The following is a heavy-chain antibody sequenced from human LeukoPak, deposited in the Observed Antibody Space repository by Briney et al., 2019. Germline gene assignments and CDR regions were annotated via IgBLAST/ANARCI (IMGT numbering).Heavy chain of an antibody. CDR2: ISYDGSNK. CDR3: ARDPDVIVLMVYAIPSGYFDY. J-gene: IGHJ4*02. V-gene: IGHV3-30-3*01. D-gene: IGHD2-8*01. CDR1: GFTFSSYA. Sequence: GGSLRLSCAASGFTFSSYAMHWVRQAPGKGLEWVAVISYDGSNKYYADSVKGRFTISRDNSKNTLYLQMNSLRAEDTAVYYCARDPDVIVLMVYAIPSGYFDYWGQGTLVTVSS.